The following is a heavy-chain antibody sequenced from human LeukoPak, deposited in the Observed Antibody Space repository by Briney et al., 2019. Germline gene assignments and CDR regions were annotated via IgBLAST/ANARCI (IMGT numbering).Heavy chain of an antibody. Sequence: PGASLRLSCAASGFTFSGYAMSWVRQAPGKGLEWVSSISGDGGNTYYADSVKGRFTISRDNSKNTLYLQMNSLRAEDTAVYYCAKNGRWQAYYFDYWGQGTLVTVSS. CDR1: GFTFSGYA. V-gene: IGHV3-23*01. CDR3: AKNGRWQAYYFDY. CDR2: ISGDGGNT. D-gene: IGHD4-23*01. J-gene: IGHJ4*02.